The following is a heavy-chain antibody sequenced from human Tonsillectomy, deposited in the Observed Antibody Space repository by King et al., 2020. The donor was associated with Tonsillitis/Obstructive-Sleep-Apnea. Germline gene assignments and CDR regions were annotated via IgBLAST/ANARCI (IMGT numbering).Heavy chain of an antibody. V-gene: IGHV3-13*04. CDR2: IGTAGDT. Sequence: QLVQSGGGLVQPGGSLRLSCAASGFTFSSYDMHWVRQATGKGLEWDSAIGTAGDTYYPGSVKGRFTISRENAKNSLYLQMNSLRAGDTAVYYCARVGADSSGWDPGAFDIWGQGTMVTVSS. CDR1: GFTFSSYD. D-gene: IGHD6-19*01. J-gene: IGHJ3*02. CDR3: ARVGADSSGWDPGAFDI.